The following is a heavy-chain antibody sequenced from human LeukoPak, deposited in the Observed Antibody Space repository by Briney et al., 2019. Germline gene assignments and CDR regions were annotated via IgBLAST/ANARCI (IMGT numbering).Heavy chain of an antibody. CDR3: ARSIMGGGAFDY. D-gene: IGHD3-10*01. Sequence: GGSLRLSCAASGFTFSSYWLNWVRQTPGKGQEWVANIKEDGSEKYHVDSVKGQFTISRDNAKSSLFLQMNNLRAEDTALYYCARSIMGGGAFDYWGQGTQVTVSS. CDR1: GFTFSSYW. J-gene: IGHJ4*02. V-gene: IGHV3-7*03. CDR2: IKEDGSEK.